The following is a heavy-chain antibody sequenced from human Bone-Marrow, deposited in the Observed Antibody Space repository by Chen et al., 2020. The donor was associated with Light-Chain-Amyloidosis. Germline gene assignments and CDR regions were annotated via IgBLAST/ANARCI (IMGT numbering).Heavy chain of an antibody. J-gene: IGHJ4*02. Sequence: EVQLVESGGGLVQPGGSLRLSCSASGFTFSRYWMYWVRQAPGKGLEWVSTVSGSTVSTYYAGAVKGRFIISRDNSKSTLYLQMNSLRAGDTAVYFCTRKGGYFDFWGQGSLVTVSS. V-gene: IGHV3-23*04. CDR1: GFTFSRYW. CDR2: VSGSTVST. D-gene: IGHD3-10*01. CDR3: TRKGGYFDF.